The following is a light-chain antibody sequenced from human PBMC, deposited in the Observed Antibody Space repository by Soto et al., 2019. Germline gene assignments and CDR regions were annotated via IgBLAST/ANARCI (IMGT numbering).Light chain of an antibody. Sequence: QSALTQPPSASGSPGQSVTISCTGTSSDVGGYNFVSWYQQHPGKAPKLMIYEGSKRPSGFPDRFSGSKSDNTASLTVSGLQAEDEADYYCSSYAGSNNRYVFGTGTKLTVL. CDR2: EGS. CDR1: SSDVGGYNF. CDR3: SSYAGSNNRYV. V-gene: IGLV2-8*01. J-gene: IGLJ1*01.